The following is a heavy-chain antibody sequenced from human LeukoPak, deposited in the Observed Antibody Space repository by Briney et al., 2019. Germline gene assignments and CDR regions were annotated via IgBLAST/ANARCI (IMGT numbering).Heavy chain of an antibody. V-gene: IGHV4-59*06. J-gene: IGHJ4*02. CDR1: GGSISSYY. CDR2: IYYSGST. Sequence: PSETLSLTCTVSGGSISSYYWSWIRQHPGKGLEWIGYIYYSGSTYYNPSLKSRVTISVDTSKNQFSLKLSSVTAADTAVYYCARAVGSSSFINYWGQGTLVTVSS. D-gene: IGHD6-6*01. CDR3: ARAVGSSSFINY.